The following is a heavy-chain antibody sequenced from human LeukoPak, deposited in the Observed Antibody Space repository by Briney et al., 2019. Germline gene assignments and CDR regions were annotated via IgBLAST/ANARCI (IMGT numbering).Heavy chain of an antibody. V-gene: IGHV3-7*01. Sequence: GGSLRLSCAASGFTFSRYWMSWVRQAPGKGLEWVANIKQDGSEKYYVDSVKGRFTISRDNAKNSLYLQMNSLRAEDTAVYYCARGGVLRFLEWLYAFDIWGQGTMVTVSS. CDR1: GFTFSRYW. J-gene: IGHJ3*02. CDR3: ARGGVLRFLEWLYAFDI. D-gene: IGHD3-3*01. CDR2: IKQDGSEK.